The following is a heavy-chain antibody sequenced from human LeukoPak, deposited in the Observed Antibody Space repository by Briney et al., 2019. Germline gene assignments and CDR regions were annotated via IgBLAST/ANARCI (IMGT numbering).Heavy chain of an antibody. V-gene: IGHV3-53*01. CDR2: IYGDGST. D-gene: IGHD3-3*01. CDR3: ARERDDYYFDY. J-gene: IGHJ4*02. CDR1: GFTVKNNY. Sequence: PGGSLRLSCGASGFTVKNNYMNWVRQAPGKGLEWVSGIYGDGSTYYADFVKGRFTISRDNAKNSLYLQMNSLRAEDTAVYYCARERDDYYFDYWGQGTLVTVSS.